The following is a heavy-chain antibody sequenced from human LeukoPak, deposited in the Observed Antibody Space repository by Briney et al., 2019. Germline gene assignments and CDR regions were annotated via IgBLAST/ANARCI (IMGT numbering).Heavy chain of an antibody. D-gene: IGHD4-17*01. CDR3: ARGTTVTPLPYFDY. CDR1: AGSISSGDYY. CDR2: IYYSGST. J-gene: IGHJ4*02. V-gene: IGHV4-30-4*01. Sequence: SETLSLTCTVSAGSISSGDYYWSWIRQPPGKGLEWIGYIYYSGSTYYNPSLKSRVTISVDTSKNQFSLKLSSVTAADTAVYYRARGTTVTPLPYFDYWGQGTLVTVSS.